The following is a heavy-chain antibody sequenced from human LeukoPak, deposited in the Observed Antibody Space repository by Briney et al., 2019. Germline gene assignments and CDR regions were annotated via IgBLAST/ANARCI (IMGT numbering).Heavy chain of an antibody. J-gene: IGHJ4*02. CDR3: ARVGIYGDYNRYFDY. V-gene: IGHV3-11*01. Sequence: GGSLRLSCAVSGFTFTDTYMTWIRQAPGKGLESLSYISPSGTNISYADSVKGRFTISRDNAKNSLYLQMNSLRAEDTALYYCARVGIYGDYNRYFDYWGQGTLVTVSS. CDR2: ISPSGTNI. D-gene: IGHD4-17*01. CDR1: GFTFTDTY.